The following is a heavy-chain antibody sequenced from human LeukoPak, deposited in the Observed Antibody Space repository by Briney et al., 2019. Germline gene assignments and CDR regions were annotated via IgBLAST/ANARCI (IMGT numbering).Heavy chain of an antibody. CDR2: IYHSGST. J-gene: IGHJ4*02. CDR3: AREEGYGGSYLIV. CDR1: GYSISSGYY. D-gene: IGHD1-26*01. V-gene: IGHV4-38-2*02. Sequence: SETLSLTCTVSGYSISSGYYWGWIRQPPGKGLEWIGSIYHSGSTYYNPSLKSRVTISVDTSKNQFSLKLSSVTAADTAVYYCAREEGYGGSYLIVWGQGTLVTVSS.